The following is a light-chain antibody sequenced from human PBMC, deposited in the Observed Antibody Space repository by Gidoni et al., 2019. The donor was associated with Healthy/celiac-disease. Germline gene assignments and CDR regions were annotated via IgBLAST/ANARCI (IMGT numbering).Light chain of an antibody. CDR3: QQSYSTPLT. J-gene: IGKJ4*01. CDR2: AAS. V-gene: IGKV1-39*01. Sequence: IQLTPSPSSLSASVGDRVTLTLRARQSISSYLNWYQQKPGNAPKLLIYAASSLQSGVPSRFSGSGSGTDFTLTISSLQAEDVATYYCQQSYSTPLTFGGGTKVEIK. CDR1: QSISSY.